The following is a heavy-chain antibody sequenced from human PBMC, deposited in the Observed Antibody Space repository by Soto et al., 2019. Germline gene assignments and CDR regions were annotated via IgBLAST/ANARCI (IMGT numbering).Heavy chain of an antibody. CDR1: GGTFSSYA. Sequence: GASVKVSCKASGGTFSSYAISWVRQAPGQGLEWMGGIIPIFGTANYAQKFQGRVTITADESTSTAYMELSSLRSEDTAVYYCARDLVGDSSGYSLGAFDIWGQGTMVTVSS. CDR3: ARDLVGDSSGYSLGAFDI. D-gene: IGHD3-22*01. CDR2: IIPIFGTA. J-gene: IGHJ3*02. V-gene: IGHV1-69*13.